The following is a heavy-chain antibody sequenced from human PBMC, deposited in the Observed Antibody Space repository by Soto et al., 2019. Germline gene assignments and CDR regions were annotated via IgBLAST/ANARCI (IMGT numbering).Heavy chain of an antibody. J-gene: IGHJ3*02. CDR1: GYTFTYRH. V-gene: IGHV1-45*02. CDR2: ITPFNGNT. Sequence: QMQLVQSGAEVKKTGSSVKISCRASGYTFTYRHLHWLRQAPGQALEWMGWITPFNGNTNYAQKFHGSVLLHRDASMSTVYLELRSLRSEDTAMYYCANLASGSDSFDIWGQGTMVTVSS. D-gene: IGHD3-10*01. CDR3: ANLASGSDSFDI.